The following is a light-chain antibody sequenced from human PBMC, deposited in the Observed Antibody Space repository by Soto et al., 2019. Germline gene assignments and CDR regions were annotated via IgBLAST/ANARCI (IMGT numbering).Light chain of an antibody. CDR1: QSVAGSY. CDR2: GAS. Sequence: EIVLTQSPGPLSLSPGERATLSCRASQSVAGSYLAWYQQKPAQAPRILIYGASTRATGIPARFIGNGSGTEFTLTISSLQSEDFAVYYCQQYNNWWTLGQGTKVDIK. V-gene: IGKV3D-15*01. CDR3: QQYNNWWT. J-gene: IGKJ1*01.